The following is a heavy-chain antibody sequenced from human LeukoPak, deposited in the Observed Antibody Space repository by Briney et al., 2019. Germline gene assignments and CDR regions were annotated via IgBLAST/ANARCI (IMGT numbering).Heavy chain of an antibody. CDR1: GYTFSDYH. D-gene: IGHD4-17*01. Sequence: GASVKVSCKASGYTFSDYHMHWVRQAPGQGLEWMGRINPNRGVTNYAQKFQDRVTMTRDTSISTAYMELSGLRSDDTAVYYCARNPYDDYLPDYWGQGTLVTASS. J-gene: IGHJ4*02. CDR3: ARNPYDDYLPDY. CDR2: INPNRGVT. V-gene: IGHV1-2*06.